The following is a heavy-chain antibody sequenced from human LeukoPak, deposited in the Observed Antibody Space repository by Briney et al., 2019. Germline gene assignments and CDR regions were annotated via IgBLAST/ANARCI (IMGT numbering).Heavy chain of an antibody. D-gene: IGHD5-24*01. Sequence: GGSLRLSCAASGFTVSSNYMSWVRQAPGKGLEWVSVIYSGGSTYYADSVKGRFTISRDNSKNTLYLQMNSLRAEDTAIYYCVRDNAYTFDYWGQGTLVTVSS. CDR2: IYSGGST. CDR3: VRDNAYTFDY. CDR1: GFTVSSNY. V-gene: IGHV3-53*01. J-gene: IGHJ4*01.